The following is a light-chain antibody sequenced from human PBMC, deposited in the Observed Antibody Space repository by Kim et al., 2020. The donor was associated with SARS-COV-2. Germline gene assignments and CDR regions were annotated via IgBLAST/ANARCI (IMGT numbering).Light chain of an antibody. CDR1: QGISHY. CDR2: AAS. CDR3: QRFNTPSWT. J-gene: IGKJ1*01. Sequence: DIQMTQSPSSLSASVGDRVTITCRASQGISHYLAWYQQKPGKVPKLLIYAASTLQSGVPSRFSGSGSGTDFTLTISSLQPEDVATYYCQRFNTPSWTFGQGTKLEIK. V-gene: IGKV1-27*01.